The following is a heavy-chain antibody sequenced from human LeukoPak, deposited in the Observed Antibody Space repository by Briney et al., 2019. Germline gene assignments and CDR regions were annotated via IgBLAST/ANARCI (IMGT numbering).Heavy chain of an antibody. CDR3: AKPRSGWYVFDY. J-gene: IGHJ4*02. CDR2: LSCSAITT. CDR1: GFTFRSYA. Sequence: QPGGSLRLSCAASGFTFRSYAMTWVRQAPGKGLEWVSTLSCSAITTYYADSVKGRFTISRDNSKNTLYLQMNRLRAEDTAVYYCAKPRSGWYVFDYWGRGTLVTVSS. V-gene: IGHV3-23*01. D-gene: IGHD6-19*01.